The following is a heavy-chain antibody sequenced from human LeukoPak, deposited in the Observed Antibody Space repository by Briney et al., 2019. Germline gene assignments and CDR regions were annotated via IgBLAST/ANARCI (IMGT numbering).Heavy chain of an antibody. J-gene: IGHJ4*02. V-gene: IGHV3-33*08. CDR3: ARGAITMIVPPKYYFDY. Sequence: GGSLRLSCAASGFTFSSCGMHWVRQAPGKGLEWVAVIWYDGSNKYYADSVKGRFTISRDNSKNTLYLQMNSLRAEDTAVYYCARGAITMIVPPKYYFDYWGQGTLVTVSS. D-gene: IGHD3-22*01. CDR2: IWYDGSNK. CDR1: GFTFSSCG.